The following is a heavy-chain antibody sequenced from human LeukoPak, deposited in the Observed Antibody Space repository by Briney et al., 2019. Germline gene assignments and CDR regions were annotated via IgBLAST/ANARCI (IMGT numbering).Heavy chain of an antibody. CDR3: ARRLYDSSGHSYTPFDY. V-gene: IGHV1-69*05. D-gene: IGHD3-22*01. J-gene: IGHJ4*02. Sequence: ASVKVSCKASGGTFSSYAISWVRRAPGRGREWRGGIIPICGTTNYAQKFQGRVTVTRDESTNTAYMELSSLRSEDTAVYYWARRLYDSSGHSYTPFDYWGQGTLVTVSS. CDR2: IIPICGTT. CDR1: GGTFSSYA.